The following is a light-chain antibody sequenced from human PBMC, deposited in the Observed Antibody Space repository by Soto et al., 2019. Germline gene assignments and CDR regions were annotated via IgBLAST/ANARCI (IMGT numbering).Light chain of an antibody. CDR2: SAS. CDR1: PGVTSDF. V-gene: IGKV3-20*01. J-gene: IGKJ2*01. Sequence: EIVLTQSPGTLSLSPGERATLSCRASPGVTSDFLAWYQQTPGQAPRLLIHSASRRAAGIPDRFSGSGSGTDFTLIISSLQAEDVAVYYCQQYYSTPVHFGQGTKLEIK. CDR3: QQYYSTPVH.